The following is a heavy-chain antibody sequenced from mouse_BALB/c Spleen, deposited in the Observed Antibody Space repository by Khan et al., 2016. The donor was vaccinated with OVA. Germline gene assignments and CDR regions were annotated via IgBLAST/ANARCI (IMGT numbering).Heavy chain of an antibody. CDR1: AYTFTNYW. J-gene: IGHJ4*01. V-gene: IGHV1-61*01. CDR2: IDPSDSET. Sequence: QVQLKQSGAELVRPGASVKLSCKASAYTFTNYWMNWVKQRPGQGLEWIGMIDPSDSETHYNQMFKDKATLTVDKSSSTAYMHLSSLTSEDSAVYYYARCLMEAMDYWGQGTSVTVSS. CDR3: ARCLMEAMDY.